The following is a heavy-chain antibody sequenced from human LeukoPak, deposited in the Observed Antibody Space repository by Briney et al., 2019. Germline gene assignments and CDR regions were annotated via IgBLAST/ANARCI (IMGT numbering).Heavy chain of an antibody. J-gene: IGHJ4*02. CDR1: GGSISSFY. D-gene: IGHD6-19*01. V-gene: IGHV4-59*01. CDR3: ARSVRVAGTLNY. CDR2: IYYSGST. Sequence: SETLSLTCTVSGGSISSFYWTWIRQPPGKGLEWIGYIYYSGSTNYNPSLKSRVTISVDTSKNQFSLKLNSVTAADTAVYYCARSVRVAGTLNYWGQGTLVTVSS.